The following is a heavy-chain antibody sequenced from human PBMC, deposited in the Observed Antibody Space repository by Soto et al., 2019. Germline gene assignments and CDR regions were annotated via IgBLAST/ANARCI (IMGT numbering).Heavy chain of an antibody. Sequence: GGYLRISFASSDYTFSNHWMHWVRQAPGKGLVWVSRISSDGTDTAHADSVKGRFYISRDNAKNTLYLQMNSLRGEDTAIYYFLSKIPSGPSGXWGQGTLVTVS. D-gene: IGHD3-10*01. J-gene: IGHJ4*02. CDR2: ISSDGTDT. V-gene: IGHV3-74*01. CDR1: DYTFSNHW. CDR3: LSKIPSGPSGX.